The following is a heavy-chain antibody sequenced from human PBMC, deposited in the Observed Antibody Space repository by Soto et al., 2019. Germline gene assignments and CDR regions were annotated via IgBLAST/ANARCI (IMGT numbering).Heavy chain of an antibody. D-gene: IGHD4-17*01. CDR3: GAHAGATYGPLDY. CDR1: IGSITSTNW. CDR2: IYHTGGT. J-gene: IGHJ4*02. V-gene: IGHV4-4*02. Sequence: SETLSLTCAVSIGSITSTNWRTWAAHPPGKELEWLGDIYHTGGTNYNPSLKNRVTISVDKSKNQFSLRLFSVTAADTAIYYCGAHAGATYGPLDYCGPGTLVTVSS.